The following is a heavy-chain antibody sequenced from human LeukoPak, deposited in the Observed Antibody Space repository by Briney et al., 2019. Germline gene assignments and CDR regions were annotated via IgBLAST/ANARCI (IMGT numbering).Heavy chain of an antibody. CDR1: GFHFSSHG. CDR3: VRDLDWGAFDV. CDR2: ISPSGDIT. Sequence: PGGPLRLSCVASGFHFSSHGMNWVRPAPGKGLEWVSGISPSGDITYYADSVMGRFTISRDNRKSTVSLQMNSLRPEDTALYYCVRDLDWGAFDVWGQGTMVTVSS. D-gene: IGHD3/OR15-3a*01. V-gene: IGHV3-23*01. J-gene: IGHJ3*01.